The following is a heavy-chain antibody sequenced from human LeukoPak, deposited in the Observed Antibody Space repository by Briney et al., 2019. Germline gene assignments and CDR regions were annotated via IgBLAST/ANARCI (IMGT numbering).Heavy chain of an antibody. CDR3: ARRTSTYDILTGYYKPLHYYMDV. V-gene: IGHV1-2*02. D-gene: IGHD3-9*01. CDR1: GYTFTGYY. Sequence: GASVKVSCKASGYTFTGYYMHWVRQAPGQGLEWMGWINPNSGDTNYAQKLQGRVTMTTDTSTSTAYMELRSLRSDDTAVYYCARRTSTYDILTGYYKPLHYYMDVWGKGTTVTVSS. CDR2: INPNSGDT. J-gene: IGHJ6*03.